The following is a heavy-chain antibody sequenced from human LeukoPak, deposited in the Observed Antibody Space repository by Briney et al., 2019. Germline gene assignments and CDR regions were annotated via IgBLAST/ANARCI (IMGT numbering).Heavy chain of an antibody. V-gene: IGHV3-23*01. Sequence: PGGSLRLSCVASGFIFRSYSMSWVRQGPGKGLEWVGTISGSGDGPYYTDSVQGRFTISRDNSKNTLYLQMDSLRAEDTALYYCAKLRAPPADYYDYWGQGALVTVSS. J-gene: IGHJ4*02. D-gene: IGHD6-6*01. CDR3: AKLRAPPADYYDY. CDR2: ISGSGDGP. CDR1: GFIFRSYS.